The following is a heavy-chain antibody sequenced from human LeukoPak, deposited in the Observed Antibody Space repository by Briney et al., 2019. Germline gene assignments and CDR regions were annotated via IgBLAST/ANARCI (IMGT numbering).Heavy chain of an antibody. Sequence: SQTLSLTCDISGDSVSSNSAAWNWIRQSPSRGLEWLGRTYYRSEWYNDYSVSVKSRITINPDTSKNQFSLQLNSVTPEHTAVYYCARGGYYGSGSFYSTQTSVFDYWGQGTLVTVSS. V-gene: IGHV6-1*01. CDR3: ARGGYYGSGSFYSTQTSVFDY. D-gene: IGHD3-10*01. CDR1: GDSVSSNSAA. CDR2: TYYRSEWYN. J-gene: IGHJ4*02.